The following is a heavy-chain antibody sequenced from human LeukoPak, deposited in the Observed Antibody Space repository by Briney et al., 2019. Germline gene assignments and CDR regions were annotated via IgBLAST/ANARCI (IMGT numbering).Heavy chain of an antibody. Sequence: GGSLRLSCAASGFTFSDYYMSWIRQAPGKGLEWVSYISSSSSYTNYADSVKGRFTISRDNAKNSLYLQMNSLRAEDTAVYYRARGGAVAGRGYPFDYWGQGTLVTVSS. V-gene: IGHV3-11*06. CDR3: ARGGAVAGRGYPFDY. D-gene: IGHD6-19*01. CDR2: ISSSSSYT. CDR1: GFTFSDYY. J-gene: IGHJ4*02.